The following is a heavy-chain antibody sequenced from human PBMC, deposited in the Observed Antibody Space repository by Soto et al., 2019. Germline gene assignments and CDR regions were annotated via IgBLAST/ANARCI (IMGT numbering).Heavy chain of an antibody. CDR2: IGSTSSYI. D-gene: IGHD6-13*01. J-gene: IGHJ4*02. V-gene: IGHV3-21*01. Sequence: KTSETLSLTCAVYVGSFSGYYWNWIRQHPGRGLEWVSSIGSTSSYIYYADSVKGRFTISRDNAKNSLYLQMNSLRAEDTAVYYCARVMIATPGTFDYWGRGTLVTVSS. CDR1: VGSFSGYY. CDR3: ARVMIATPGTFDY.